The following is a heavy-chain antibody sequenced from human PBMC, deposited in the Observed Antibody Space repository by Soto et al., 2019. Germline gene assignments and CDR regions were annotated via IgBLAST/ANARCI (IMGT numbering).Heavy chain of an antibody. D-gene: IGHD3-3*01. Sequence: QVQLQESGPGLVKPSETLSLTCSVSGGSVSSYYWSWTRQPPGKGLEWIGYISYSGNTNYNPSLQNRVTISLDTSKNQFALKLNYVTAADTAVYYCASGGQGYDCWSGYSYEDYFDYWGQGTLVTVSS. V-gene: IGHV4-59*02. J-gene: IGHJ4*02. CDR3: ASGGQGYDCWSGYSYEDYFDY. CDR1: GGSVSSYY. CDR2: ISYSGNT.